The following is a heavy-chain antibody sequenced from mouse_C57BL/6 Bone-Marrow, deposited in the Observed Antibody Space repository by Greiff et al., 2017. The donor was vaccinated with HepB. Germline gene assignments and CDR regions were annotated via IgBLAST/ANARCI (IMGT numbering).Heavy chain of an antibody. CDR1: GFTFSSYA. D-gene: IGHD2-4*01. Sequence: EVKLVESGGGLVKPGGSLKLSCAASGFTFSSYAMSWVRQTPEKRLEWVATISDGGSYTYYPDNVKGRFTISRDNAKNNLYLQMSHLKSEDTAMYYCARDYDAYWGQGTTLTVSS. V-gene: IGHV5-4*03. CDR2: ISDGGSYT. J-gene: IGHJ2*01. CDR3: ARDYDAY.